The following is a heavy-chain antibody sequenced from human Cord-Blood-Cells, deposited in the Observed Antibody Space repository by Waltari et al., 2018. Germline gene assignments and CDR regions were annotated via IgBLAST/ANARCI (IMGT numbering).Heavy chain of an antibody. CDR2: IYYSGST. D-gene: IGHD3-22*01. V-gene: IGHV4-59*08. Sequence: QVQLQESGPGLVKPSETLSLTCTVSGGSISSYYWSWIRQPPGKGLEWIGYIYYSGSTNYNPSLKSRVTISVDTSKNQFSLKRSSVTAADTAVYYCARRGYYDSSGYYPYDAFDIWGQGTMVTVSS. J-gene: IGHJ3*02. CDR3: ARRGYYDSSGYYPYDAFDI. CDR1: GGSISSYY.